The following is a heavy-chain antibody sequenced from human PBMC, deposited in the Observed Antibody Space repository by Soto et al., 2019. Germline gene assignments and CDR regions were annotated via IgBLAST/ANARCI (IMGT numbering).Heavy chain of an antibody. V-gene: IGHV2-5*02. D-gene: IGHD2-15*01. J-gene: IGHJ3*02. CDR3: AHRAKGYCSGGSCYNDAFDI. CDR2: IYWDDDK. Sequence: PPGKALEWLALIYWDDDKRYSPSLKSRLTITKDTSKNQVVLTMTNMDPVDTATYYCAHRAKGYCSGGSCYNDAFDIWGQGTMVTVSS.